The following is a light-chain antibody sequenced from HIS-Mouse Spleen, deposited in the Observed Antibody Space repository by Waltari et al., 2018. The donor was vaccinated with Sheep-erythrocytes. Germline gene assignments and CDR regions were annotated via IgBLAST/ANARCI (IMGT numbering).Light chain of an antibody. Sequence: QSALTQPRSVSGSPGQSATISCTGTSSDVGGYNYVSWYQQHPGKAPKRMIYDVSKRPSGVPDRFSGSKSGNTASLTISGLQAEDEADYYCCSYAGSYNHVFATGTKVTVL. CDR2: DVS. CDR1: SSDVGGYNY. CDR3: CSYAGSYNHV. V-gene: IGLV2-11*01. J-gene: IGLJ1*01.